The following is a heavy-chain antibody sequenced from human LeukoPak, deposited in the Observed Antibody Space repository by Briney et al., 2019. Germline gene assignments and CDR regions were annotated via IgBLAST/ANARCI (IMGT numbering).Heavy chain of an antibody. J-gene: IGHJ4*02. D-gene: IGHD6-19*01. V-gene: IGHV3-9*03. CDR2: TNWNSGRI. Sequence: PGTSLRLSCAASGFTFDDYAMHWVRQPPGKGLEWVSGTNWNSGRIAYADSVKGRFTISRDNAKNSLYLQMNSLKAEDMALYYCARGHSSGWYSIDYWGQGTLVIVSS. CDR3: ARGHSSGWYSIDY. CDR1: GFTFDDYA.